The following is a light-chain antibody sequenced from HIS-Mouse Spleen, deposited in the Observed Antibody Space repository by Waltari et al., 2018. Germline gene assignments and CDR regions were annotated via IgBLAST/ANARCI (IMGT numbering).Light chain of an antibody. CDR3: QVWDSSSDHVV. Sequence: SYELTQPPSVSVSPGQTASITCSGDKLGDKYACWYQQKPGQSPVLVIYQDRKRPSGVPGRFSGSSSGNTATLTISGTQAMDEADYYCQVWDSSSDHVVFGGGTKLTVL. CDR2: QDR. CDR1: KLGDKY. J-gene: IGLJ2*01. V-gene: IGLV3-1*01.